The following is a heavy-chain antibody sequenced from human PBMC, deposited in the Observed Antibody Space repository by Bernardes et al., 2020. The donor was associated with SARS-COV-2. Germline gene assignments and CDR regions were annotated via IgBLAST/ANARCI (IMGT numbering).Heavy chain of an antibody. J-gene: IGHJ4*02. CDR3: AREDGSSSGSGY. V-gene: IGHV1-2*02. Sequence: ASVKVSCKASGYTFTGYYMHWVRQAPGQGLEWMGWINPNSGGTNYAQKFQGRVTMTRDTSISTAYMELSRLRSDDTAVYYCAREDGSSSGSGYWGQGTLVTVSS. CDR1: GYTFTGYY. D-gene: IGHD6-6*01. CDR2: INPNSGGT.